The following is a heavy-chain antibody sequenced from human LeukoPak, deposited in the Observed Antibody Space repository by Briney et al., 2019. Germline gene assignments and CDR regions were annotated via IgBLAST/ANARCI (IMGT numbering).Heavy chain of an antibody. Sequence: ASVTVSCTASGYTFTGYYMHWVRQAPGQGLEWMGRINPNSGGTNYAQKFRGRVTMTRDTSISTAYMELSRLRSDDTAVYYCARAPNYYDSSGYYGHYNWFDPWGQGTLVTVSS. CDR3: ARAPNYYDSSGYYGHYNWFDP. CDR1: GYTFTGYY. V-gene: IGHV1-2*06. D-gene: IGHD3-22*01. J-gene: IGHJ5*02. CDR2: INPNSGGT.